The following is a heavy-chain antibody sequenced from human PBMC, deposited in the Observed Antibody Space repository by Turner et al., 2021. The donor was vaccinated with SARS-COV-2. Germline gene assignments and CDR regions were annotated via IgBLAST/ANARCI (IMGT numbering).Heavy chain of an antibody. CDR1: GFTFSNYW. CDR2: INSDGSST. D-gene: IGHD2-2*02. V-gene: IGHV3-74*01. Sequence: EVQLVESGGGLVQPGGSLRLSCAASGFTFSNYWMHWVRQAPGKGLVGVSRINSDGSSTSYADSVKGRFTISRDNAKNTLYLQMNSLRAEDTAVYYCARDCSSTNCYRSGFNYWGQGTLVTVSS. J-gene: IGHJ4*02. CDR3: ARDCSSTNCYRSGFNY.